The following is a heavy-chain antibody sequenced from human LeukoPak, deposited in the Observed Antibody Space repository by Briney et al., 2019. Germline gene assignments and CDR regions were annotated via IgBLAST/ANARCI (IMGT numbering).Heavy chain of an antibody. Sequence: RAGGSLRLSCAASGFTFSSYAMSWVRQAPGKGLEWVSAISGSGGTTDYADSVKGRFTISRDNSRNTLYLQMDSLRAEDTAVYYCAKDNSYGSDYWGQGTLVTVSS. V-gene: IGHV3-23*01. CDR1: GFTFSSYA. CDR3: AKDNSYGSDY. J-gene: IGHJ4*02. CDR2: ISGSGGTT. D-gene: IGHD5-18*01.